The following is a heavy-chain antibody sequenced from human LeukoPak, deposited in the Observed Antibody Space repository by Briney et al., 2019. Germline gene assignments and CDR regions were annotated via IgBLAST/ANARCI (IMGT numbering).Heavy chain of an antibody. CDR2: IYYSGST. J-gene: IGHJ4*02. D-gene: IGHD6-13*01. Sequence: SETLSLTCTVSGGSISSSSYYWGWIRQPPGKGLEWIGSIYYSGSTYYNPSLKSRVTISVDTSKNQFSLKLSSVTAADTAVYYCASEASSSWSNWGQGTLVTVSS. CDR1: GGSISSSSYY. CDR3: ASEASSSWSN. V-gene: IGHV4-39*01.